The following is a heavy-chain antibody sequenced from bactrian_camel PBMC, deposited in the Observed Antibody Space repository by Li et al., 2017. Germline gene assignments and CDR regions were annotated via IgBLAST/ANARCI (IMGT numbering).Heavy chain of an antibody. D-gene: IGHD4*01. CDR2: ICTDDSK. Sequence: HVQLVESGGGSVQAGGSLTLSCTAPGFTSNNCGMDWYRQAAGKQREWVSSICTDDSKSYADSVKGRFAISRDKAKEAVYLQMNSLKPEDTAMYSCALERLCPFNSWSQGTQVTVS. CDR1: GFTSNNCG. V-gene: IGHV3S53*01. J-gene: IGHJ6*01. CDR3: ALERLCPFNS.